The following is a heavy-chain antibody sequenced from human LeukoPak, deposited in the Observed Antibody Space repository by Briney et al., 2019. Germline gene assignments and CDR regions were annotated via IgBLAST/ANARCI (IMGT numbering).Heavy chain of an antibody. D-gene: IGHD4-23*01. Sequence: SETLSLTCTVSGGSISTYYWNWIRQPPGKGLEWIGYVYYSGSTNYNPSLKSRVTISVDTSKNQFSLKLNSVTAADTAVYYCARDLYMTTVVTGDYWGQGTLVTVSS. CDR1: GGSISTYY. CDR3: ARDLYMTTVVTGDY. V-gene: IGHV4-59*01. J-gene: IGHJ4*02. CDR2: VYYSGST.